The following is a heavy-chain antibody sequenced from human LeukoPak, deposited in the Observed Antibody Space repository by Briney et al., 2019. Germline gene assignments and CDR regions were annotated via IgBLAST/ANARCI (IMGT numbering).Heavy chain of an antibody. CDR2: NYHSGST. V-gene: IGHV4-4*02. CDR3: ARDYPTVTTIRAFDI. Sequence: SETLSLTCAVSVGPISSRNWWSWVRQPPGKGLEWIGENYHSGSTNYNPSLTSRVTISVDKSKIQFYLKLSSVTAADTAVYYCARDYPTVTTIRAFDIWGQGTMVTVSS. J-gene: IGHJ3*02. D-gene: IGHD4-17*01. CDR1: VGPISSRNW.